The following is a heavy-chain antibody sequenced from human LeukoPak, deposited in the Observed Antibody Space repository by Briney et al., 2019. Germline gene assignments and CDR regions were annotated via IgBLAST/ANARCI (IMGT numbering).Heavy chain of an antibody. D-gene: IGHD2/OR15-2a*01. CDR1: GGSISSGGYY. CDR3: AGHHPRNTVDF. J-gene: IGHJ4*02. V-gene: IGHV4-31*03. Sequence: SQTLSLTCTVSGGSISSGGYYWSWIRQHPGKGLEWIGYIYYSGSTYYNPSLKSRVTISVDTSKNQFSLKPSSVTAADTAVYYCAGHHPRNTVDFWGQGTLVTVSS. CDR2: IYYSGST.